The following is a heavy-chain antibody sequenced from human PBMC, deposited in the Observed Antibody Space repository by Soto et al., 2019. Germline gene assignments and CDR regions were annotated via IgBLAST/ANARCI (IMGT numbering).Heavy chain of an antibody. CDR2: IVVGSGNT. CDR3: AADPYYDFWRGFGMDV. Sequence: SVKVSCKASGFTFTSSAVQWVRQARGQRLEWIGWIVVGSGNTNYAQKFQERVTITRDMSTSTAYMELSSLRSEDTAVYYCAADPYYDFWRGFGMDVWGQGATVTVSS. V-gene: IGHV1-58*01. CDR1: GFTFTSSA. D-gene: IGHD3-3*01. J-gene: IGHJ6*02.